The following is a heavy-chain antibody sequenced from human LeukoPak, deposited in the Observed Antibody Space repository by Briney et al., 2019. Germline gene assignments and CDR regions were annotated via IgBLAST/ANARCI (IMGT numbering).Heavy chain of an antibody. D-gene: IGHD6-13*01. CDR2: IYHSGST. Sequence: PSETLSLTCAVSGGSISSGGYSWSWIRQPPGKGLEWIGYIYHSGSTYYNPSLKSRVTISVDRSKNQFSLKLNSVTPEDTAVYYCARDMYSSSPHGGTGFDYWGQGTLVTVSS. V-gene: IGHV4-30-2*01. CDR1: GGSISSGGYS. CDR3: ARDMYSSSPHGGTGFDY. J-gene: IGHJ4*02.